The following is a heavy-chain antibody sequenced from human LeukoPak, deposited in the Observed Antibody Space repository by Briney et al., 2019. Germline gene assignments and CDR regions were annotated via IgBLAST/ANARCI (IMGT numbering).Heavy chain of an antibody. V-gene: IGHV3-7*01. CDR3: ARRASTERGHSYGLDY. Sequence: GGSLRLSCAASGFTFSTYWMTWVRQAPGKGLEWVANIKQDGSEKYFVDSVKGRFTISRDNAKNSLYLQMSSLRAEDTAVYYCARRASTERGHSYGLDYWGQGTLVTVSS. D-gene: IGHD5-18*01. CDR1: GFTFSTYW. J-gene: IGHJ4*02. CDR2: IKQDGSEK.